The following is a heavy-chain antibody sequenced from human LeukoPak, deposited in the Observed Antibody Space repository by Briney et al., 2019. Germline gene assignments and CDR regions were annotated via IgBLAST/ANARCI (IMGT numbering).Heavy chain of an antibody. CDR2: ITTSSSYI. D-gene: IGHD3-10*01. Sequence: GGSLRLSCAASGFTFSTYTMNWVRQAPGKGLEWVSSITTSSSYIYYADSVKGRFTISRDNSKNTLYLQMNSLRAEDTAVYYCARVPSVRGVNGGDYWGQGTLVTVSS. V-gene: IGHV3-21*04. J-gene: IGHJ4*02. CDR3: ARVPSVRGVNGGDY. CDR1: GFTFSTYT.